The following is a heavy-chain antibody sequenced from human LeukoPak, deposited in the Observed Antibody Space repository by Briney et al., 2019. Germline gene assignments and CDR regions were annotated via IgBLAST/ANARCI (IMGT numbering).Heavy chain of an antibody. D-gene: IGHD3-3*01. CDR2: IKQDGSEK. J-gene: IGHJ4*02. CDR1: EFSVGSNY. Sequence: GGSLRLSCAASEFSVGSNYMSWVRQAPGKGLEWVANIKQDGSEKYYVDSVKGRFTISRDNAKNSLYLQMNSLRAEDTAVYYCASETSQLKYYDFWSGYPYYFDYWGQGTLVTVSS. CDR3: ASETSQLKYYDFWSGYPYYFDY. V-gene: IGHV3-7*01.